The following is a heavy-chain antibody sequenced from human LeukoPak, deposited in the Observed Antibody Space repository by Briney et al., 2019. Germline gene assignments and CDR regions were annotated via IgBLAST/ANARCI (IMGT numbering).Heavy chain of an antibody. CDR3: ARDRVAAAGTFFDY. CDR1: GGTFSSYA. J-gene: IGHJ4*02. V-gene: IGHV1-69*04. D-gene: IGHD6-13*01. Sequence: GASVKVSCKASGGTFSSYAISWVRQAPGQGLEWMGRIIPILGIANYAQKFRGRVTITADKSTSTAYMELSSLRSEDTAVYYCARDRVAAAGTFFDYWGQGALVTVSS. CDR2: IIPILGIA.